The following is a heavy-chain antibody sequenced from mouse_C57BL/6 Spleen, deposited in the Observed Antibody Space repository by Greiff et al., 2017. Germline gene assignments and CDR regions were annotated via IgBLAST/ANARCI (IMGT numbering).Heavy chain of an antibody. Sequence: QVQLQQPGAELVMPGASVKLSCKASGYTFTSYWMHWVKQRPGQGLEWIGEIDPSDSYTNYNQKFKGKSTLTVDKSSSTAYMQLSSLTSEDSAVYYCARGSGLGAWFAYWGQGTLVTVSA. CDR2: IDPSDSYT. V-gene: IGHV1-69*01. CDR1: GYTFTSYW. J-gene: IGHJ3*01. CDR3: ARGSGLGAWFAY. D-gene: IGHD4-1*01.